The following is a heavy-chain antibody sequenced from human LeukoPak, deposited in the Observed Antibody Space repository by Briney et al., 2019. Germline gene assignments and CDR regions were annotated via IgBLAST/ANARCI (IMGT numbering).Heavy chain of an antibody. CDR1: GFTFSSYA. D-gene: IGHD5-18*01. J-gene: IGHJ3*02. CDR3: AKEDTRRVVFYTFDI. CDR2: INYNGDYT. V-gene: IGHV3-23*01. Sequence: GGSLRLSCAASGFTFSSYAMSWVRQAPGKGLEWVSTINYNGDYTYYADSVEGRFTISGDNSKSTLYLQMNSLRAEDTAVYYCAKEDTRRVVFYTFDIWGQGSMVTVSS.